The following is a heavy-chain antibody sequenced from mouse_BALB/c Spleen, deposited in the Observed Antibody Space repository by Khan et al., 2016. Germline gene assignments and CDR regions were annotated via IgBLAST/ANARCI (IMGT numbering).Heavy chain of an antibody. Sequence: VQLQQSGPELVKPGDSVTLSCKASGYSFTGYFMNWVKQSHGKSLQWMGRINPYIGDTFYNQTFKGKATLTVNKSSSPAHRELLCLTSEASAVYYCGRSGDYGGFPYWGQGTLVTVSA. J-gene: IGHJ3*01. CDR1: GYSFTGYF. V-gene: IGHV1-20*01. D-gene: IGHD2-4*01. CDR2: INPYIGDT. CDR3: GRSGDYGGFPY.